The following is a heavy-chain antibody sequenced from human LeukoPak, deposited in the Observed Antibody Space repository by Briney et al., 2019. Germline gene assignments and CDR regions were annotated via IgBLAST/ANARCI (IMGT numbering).Heavy chain of an antibody. J-gene: IGHJ4*02. CDR2: IYTSGST. CDR3: ARFTEGGYSSGWSFDY. D-gene: IGHD6-19*01. V-gene: IGHV4-4*07. CDR1: GGSISSYY. Sequence: SETLSLTCTVSGGSISSYYWSWIRQPAGKGLEWIGRIYTSGSTNYNPSLKSRVTMSVDTSKNQFSLKLSSVTAADTAVYYCARFTEGGYSSGWSFDYWGQGTPVTVSS.